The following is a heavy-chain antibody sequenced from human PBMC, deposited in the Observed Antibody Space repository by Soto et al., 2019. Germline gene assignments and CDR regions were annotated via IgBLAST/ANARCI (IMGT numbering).Heavy chain of an antibody. J-gene: IGHJ5*02. V-gene: IGHV3-11*01. CDR2: ISGSGRTI. Sequence: QVQLVESGGGLVKPGGSPRLSCAASGIIFSDYMSWVRQDPGKGLEWLSYISGSGRTIYSADSVKGRFTISRDNATNSLHLQMNNLRAEDTAVYYCARLPFPWGGFDPWGQGTLVTVSS. D-gene: IGHD3-16*01. CDR3: ARLPFPWGGFDP. CDR1: GIIFSDY.